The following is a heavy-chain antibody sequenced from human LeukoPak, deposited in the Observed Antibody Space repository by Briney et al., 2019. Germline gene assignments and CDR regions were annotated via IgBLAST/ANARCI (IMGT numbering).Heavy chain of an antibody. CDR2: IRSKAYGGTT. J-gene: IGHJ6*03. CDR3: TRDLPSGGTTPYYYYYYMDV. Sequence: HTGGSLRLSCTASGFTFGDYAMSWVRQAPGKGLEWVGFIRSKAYGGTTEYAASVKGRFTISRDDSKSIAYLQMNSLKTEDTAVYYCTRDLPSGGTTPYYYYYYMDVWGKGTTVTVSS. V-gene: IGHV3-49*04. D-gene: IGHD1-1*01. CDR1: GFTFGDYA.